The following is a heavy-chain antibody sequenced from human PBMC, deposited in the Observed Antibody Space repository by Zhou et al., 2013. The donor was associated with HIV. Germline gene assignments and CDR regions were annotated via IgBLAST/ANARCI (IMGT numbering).Heavy chain of an antibody. CDR1: GGTFSSYA. CDR2: IIPIFGTA. D-gene: IGHD2-21*02. J-gene: IGHJ4*02. Sequence: QVQLVQSGAEVKKPGSSVKVSCKASGGTFSSYAISWVRQAPGQGLEWMGRIIPIFGTANYAQKFQGRVTITADESTSTAYMELSSLRSEDTAVYYCAREPCGGDCYSPYYFDYWGQGTLVTVSS. CDR3: AREPCGGDCYSPYYFDY. V-gene: IGHV1-69*13.